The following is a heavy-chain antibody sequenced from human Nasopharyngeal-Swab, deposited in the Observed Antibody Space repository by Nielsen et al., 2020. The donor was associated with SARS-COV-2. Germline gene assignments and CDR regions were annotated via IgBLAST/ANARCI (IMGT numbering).Heavy chain of an antibody. D-gene: IGHD2-2*01. Sequence: RQSPGKGLEWVSSISSSSSYIYYADSVKGRFTISRDNAKNSLYLQMNSLRAEDTAVYYCARDNHCSSTSCYLWFSAYYYYMDVWGKGTTVTVSS. CDR2: ISSSSSYI. J-gene: IGHJ6*03. V-gene: IGHV3-21*01. CDR3: ARDNHCSSTSCYLWFSAYYYYMDV.